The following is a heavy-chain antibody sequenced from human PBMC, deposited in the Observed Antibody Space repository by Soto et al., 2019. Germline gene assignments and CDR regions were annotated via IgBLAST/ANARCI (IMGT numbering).Heavy chain of an antibody. D-gene: IGHD1-20*01. Sequence: PSETLSLTCTVSGCSISSYYWSWIRQPPGKGLEWIGYIYYSGSTNYNPSLKSRVTISVDTSKNQFSLKLSSVTAADTAVYYCARNPSITGTPFDYWGQGTLVTVSS. CDR1: GCSISSYY. CDR3: ARNPSITGTPFDY. V-gene: IGHV4-59*08. J-gene: IGHJ4*02. CDR2: IYYSGST.